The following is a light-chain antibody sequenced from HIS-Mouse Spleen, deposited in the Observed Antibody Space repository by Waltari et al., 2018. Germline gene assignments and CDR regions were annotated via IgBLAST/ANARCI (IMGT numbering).Light chain of an antibody. V-gene: IGKV3-20*01. CDR1: QSVSSSY. J-gene: IGKJ4*01. CDR2: GAS. Sequence: EIVLTQSPGTLSLSPGERATLSCRASQSVSSSYSAWYQQKPGQAPRLLIYGASSRATGIPDRFSGSGSGTDFTLTISRLEPEDFAVYYCQQYGSSPPVTFGGGTK. CDR3: QQYGSSPPVT.